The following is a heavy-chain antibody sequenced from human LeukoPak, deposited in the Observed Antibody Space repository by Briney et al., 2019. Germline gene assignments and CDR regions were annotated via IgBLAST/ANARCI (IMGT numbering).Heavy chain of an antibody. Sequence: GGSLRLSCAASGFTLSSYGMHWVRQAPGKGLEWVAVISYDGSNKYYADSVKGRFTISRDNSKNSLYLQMNSLRAEDTAVYYCARDYSSGWYNWFDPWGQGTLVTVSS. CDR3: ARDYSSGWYNWFDP. CDR1: GFTLSSYG. CDR2: ISYDGSNK. V-gene: IGHV3-30*03. J-gene: IGHJ5*02. D-gene: IGHD6-19*01.